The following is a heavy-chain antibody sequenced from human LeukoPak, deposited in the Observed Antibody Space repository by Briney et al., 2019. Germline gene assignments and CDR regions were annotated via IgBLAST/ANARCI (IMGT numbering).Heavy chain of an antibody. Sequence: GGSLRLSCAASGFTFSSYEMNWVRQAPGKGLEWVSYISSSGSTIYYADSVKGRFTISRDNAKNSLYLQMNSLRAEDTAVYYRATSEFGEDDYWGHGTLVTVSS. V-gene: IGHV3-48*03. CDR1: GFTFSSYE. J-gene: IGHJ4*01. CDR3: ATSEFGEDDY. CDR2: ISSSGSTI. D-gene: IGHD3-10*01.